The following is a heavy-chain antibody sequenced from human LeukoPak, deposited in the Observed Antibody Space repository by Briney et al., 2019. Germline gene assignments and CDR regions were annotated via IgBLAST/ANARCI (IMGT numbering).Heavy chain of an antibody. Sequence: ASVKLASKTSGYTFTRYYMRWERQAHGQVPEWMGIIYPSGGGTSYAQKFQGRVTMTRDTSTSTVYMELSSLRSEDTAVYYCAREKLGVYDSSGYTKDYWGQGTLVTVSS. CDR2: IYPSGGGT. CDR3: AREKLGVYDSSGYTKDY. CDR1: GYTFTRYY. V-gene: IGHV1-46*01. D-gene: IGHD3-22*01. J-gene: IGHJ4*02.